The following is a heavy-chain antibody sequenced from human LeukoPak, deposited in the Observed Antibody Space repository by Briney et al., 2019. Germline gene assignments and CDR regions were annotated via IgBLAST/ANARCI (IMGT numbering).Heavy chain of an antibody. V-gene: IGHV3-21*06. Sequence: KSGGSLRLSCAASGFTFSSYAMNWVRQAPGKGLEWVSSISSGSSFISYADSVKGRFTISRDNAKNSLYLQMNSLRAEDTAVYYCARDNSPLTDFRHTFDIWGQGTMVTVSS. CDR3: ARDNSPLTDFRHTFDI. CDR2: ISSGSSFI. J-gene: IGHJ3*02. D-gene: IGHD2/OR15-2a*01. CDR1: GFTFSSYA.